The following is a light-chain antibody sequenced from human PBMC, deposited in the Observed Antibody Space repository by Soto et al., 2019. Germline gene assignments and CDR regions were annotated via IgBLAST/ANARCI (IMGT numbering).Light chain of an antibody. CDR3: HQYYKWPLT. CDR2: GAS. Sequence: EIVMTQSPATVSVSPGERVTLSCRASQNIDINLVWYQQKPGQAPRLLIYGASSRATGIPDRFSGSGSGTDFTLTISSLEPEDFAVYYCHQYYKWPLTFGGGTKVDIK. J-gene: IGKJ4*01. V-gene: IGKV3D-15*01. CDR1: QNIDIN.